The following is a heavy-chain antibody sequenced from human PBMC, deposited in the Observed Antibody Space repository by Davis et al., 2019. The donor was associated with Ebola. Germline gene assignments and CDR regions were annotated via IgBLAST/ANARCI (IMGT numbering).Heavy chain of an antibody. CDR3: ARGGILWFGELLYYYYGMDV. CDR1: GFPFSSYG. D-gene: IGHD3-10*01. J-gene: IGHJ6*02. Sequence: GGSLRLSCAASGFPFSSYGFHWVRQAPGKGLEWLAFIRPDGNDRYYTDSVKGRFTASRDNSKNTLYLQMNSLRAEDTAVYYCARGGILWFGELLYYYYGMDVWGQGTAVTVSS. V-gene: IGHV3-30*02. CDR2: IRPDGNDR.